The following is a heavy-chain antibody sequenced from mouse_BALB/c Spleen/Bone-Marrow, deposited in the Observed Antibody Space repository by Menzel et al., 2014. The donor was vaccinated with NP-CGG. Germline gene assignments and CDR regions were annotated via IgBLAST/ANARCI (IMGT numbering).Heavy chain of an antibody. CDR1: GYTFTSSW. CDR2: IHPNSGNT. V-gene: IGHV1S130*01. J-gene: IGHJ2*01. CDR3: ARSGFDY. D-gene: IGHD4-1*01. Sequence: QVQLQQSGSVLVRPGASVKLSCKASGYTFTSSWMHWAKQRPGQGLEWIGEIHPNSGNTNYNEKLKGRATLTVDTSSSTAYVDLSSLTSEDSAVYYCARSGFDYWGQGTTLTVSS.